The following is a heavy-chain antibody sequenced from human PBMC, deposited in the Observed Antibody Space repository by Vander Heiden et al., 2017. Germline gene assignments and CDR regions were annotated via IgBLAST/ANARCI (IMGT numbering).Heavy chain of an antibody. D-gene: IGHD1-26*01. CDR1: GYGFTSYW. V-gene: IGHV5-10-1*03. Sequence: EVQLVQSGAEVKKPGESLRISCKGSGYGFTSYWISWVGKMPGKGLEWMGRIDPSDSHTNDSPSVQGHVTISADKSISTDYLQWSSLKASDTAMYYCARQWELQSPPLSWGQGTMVTVSS. J-gene: IGHJ5*02. CDR2: IDPSDSHT. CDR3: ARQWELQSPPLS.